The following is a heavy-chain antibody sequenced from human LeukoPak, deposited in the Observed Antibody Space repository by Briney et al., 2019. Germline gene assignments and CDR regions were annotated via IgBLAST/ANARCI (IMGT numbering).Heavy chain of an antibody. CDR1: GLTFCSYG. CDR2: ISYDGSNK. D-gene: IGHD2-21*02. V-gene: IGHV3-30*18. CDR3: AKDDFRRGRSFDY. J-gene: IGHJ4*02. Sequence: GGSLTLSCAASGLTFCSYGMHWARQAPGKGLEGVAVISYDGSNKDYADSVKGRFTISRDNSKNTLYLQMNSLRAEDTAVYYCAKDDFRRGRSFDYWGQGTLVSVSS.